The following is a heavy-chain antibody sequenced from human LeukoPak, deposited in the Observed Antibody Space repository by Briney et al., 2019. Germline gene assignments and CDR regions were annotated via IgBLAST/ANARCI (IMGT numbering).Heavy chain of an antibody. CDR1: GYSISSSYY. Sequence: PSETLSLTCAVSGYSISSSYYWGWIRQPPGKGLEWIGSIYHSGSTYYNPSLKSRVTISVDTSKNQFSLKLSSVTAADTAVYYCARHNGGYNYDAFDIWGQGTMVTVSS. CDR2: IYHSGST. CDR3: ARHNGGYNYDAFDI. D-gene: IGHD5-24*01. V-gene: IGHV4-38-2*01. J-gene: IGHJ3*02.